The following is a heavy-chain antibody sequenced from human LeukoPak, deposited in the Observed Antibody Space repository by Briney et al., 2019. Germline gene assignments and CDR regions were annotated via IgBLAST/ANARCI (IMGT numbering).Heavy chain of an antibody. CDR2: IIPIFGTA. V-gene: IGHV1-69*13. J-gene: IGHJ5*02. CDR3: ARARYLDWLFYWFDP. CDR1: GGTFSSYA. Sequence: VASVKVSCTASGGTFSSYAISWVRQAPGQGLEWMGGIIPIFGTANYAQKFQGRVTITADESTSTAYMELSSLRSEDTAVYYCARARYLDWLFYWFDPWGQGTLVTVSS. D-gene: IGHD3-9*01.